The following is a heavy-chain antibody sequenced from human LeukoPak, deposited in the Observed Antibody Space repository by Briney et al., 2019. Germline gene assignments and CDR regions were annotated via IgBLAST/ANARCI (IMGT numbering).Heavy chain of an antibody. J-gene: IGHJ6*03. D-gene: IGHD4-17*01. CDR2: ISAYNGNT. Sequence: ASVKVSCKASGYTFTSYGISWVRQAPGQGLEWMGWISAYNGNTNYAQKLQGRVTMTTDTSTSTAYMELRSLSSDDTAVYYCARVPGDYGWFGNYYYMDVWGKGTTVTVSS. CDR1: GYTFTSYG. V-gene: IGHV1-18*01. CDR3: ARVPGDYGWFGNYYYMDV.